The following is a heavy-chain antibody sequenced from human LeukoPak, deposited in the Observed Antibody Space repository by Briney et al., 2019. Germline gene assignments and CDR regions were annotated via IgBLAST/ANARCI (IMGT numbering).Heavy chain of an antibody. Sequence: GGSLRLSCSASGFTFSSYVMHWVRHAPGKGLEYVSAISSNGDSTYYAGSVKGRFTISRDNSKNTLYLQMSSLRAEDTAVYYCVRSRYCSSTNCYDWFDPWGQGTLVTVSS. CDR2: ISSNGDST. CDR1: GFTFSSYV. V-gene: IGHV3-64D*06. CDR3: VRSRYCSSTNCYDWFDP. D-gene: IGHD2-2*01. J-gene: IGHJ5*02.